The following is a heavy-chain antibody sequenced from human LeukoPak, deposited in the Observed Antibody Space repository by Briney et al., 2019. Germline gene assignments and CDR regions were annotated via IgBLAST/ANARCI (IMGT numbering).Heavy chain of an antibody. V-gene: IGHV3-7*01. CDR3: ARAWAAFDI. CDR2: IKQDGSEK. Sequence: GGSLRLSCAASRFTFSSYWMSWVRQAPGKGLEWVANIKQDGSEKYYVDSVKGRFTISRDNAKNSLYLQMNSLRAEDTAVYYCARAWAAFDIWGQGTMVTVSS. J-gene: IGHJ3*02. D-gene: IGHD3-16*01. CDR1: RFTFSSYW.